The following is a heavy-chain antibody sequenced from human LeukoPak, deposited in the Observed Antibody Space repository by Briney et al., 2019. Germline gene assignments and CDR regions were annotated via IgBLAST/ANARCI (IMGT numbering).Heavy chain of an antibody. CDR1: GFTFSSYS. V-gene: IGHV3-48*01. Sequence: PGGSLRLSCAASGFTFSSYSMTWVRQAPGKGLEWISYIHDGGSPRYYADSVKGRFTVSRDNAKNSLYLQMNSLRAEDTAVYYCARGGSSWFSYWGQGTLVTVSS. CDR2: IHDGGSPR. J-gene: IGHJ4*02. CDR3: ARGGSSWFSY. D-gene: IGHD6-13*01.